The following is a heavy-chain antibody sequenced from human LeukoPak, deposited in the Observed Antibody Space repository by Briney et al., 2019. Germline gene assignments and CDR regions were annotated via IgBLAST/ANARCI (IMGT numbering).Heavy chain of an antibody. CDR3: AKYVCGGDCYDYFDC. Sequence: AGGSLRLSCAASGFTFSNYAMSWVRQAPGKGLEWVSGIRSSGHNTYYEDSVKGRFTISRDNSKNMLYLQKNSLRAEDTAVYYCAKYVCGGDCYDYFDCWGQGTLVTVSS. CDR2: IRSSGHNT. J-gene: IGHJ4*02. CDR1: GFTFSNYA. D-gene: IGHD2-21*02. V-gene: IGHV3-23*01.